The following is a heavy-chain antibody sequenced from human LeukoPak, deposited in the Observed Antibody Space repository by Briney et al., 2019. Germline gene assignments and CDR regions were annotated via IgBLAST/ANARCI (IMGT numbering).Heavy chain of an antibody. V-gene: IGHV1-2*02. J-gene: IGHJ4*02. CDR2: INPNNGGT. CDR3: ARGGGTVFGVIND. D-gene: IGHD3-3*01. Sequence: ASVKVSCKASGYTFTGYYIHGVRQAPGQGLDWVGWINPNNGGTNYAQKFQGRVTMTKDTSISTAYMEVSRLRSDDTAVYYCARGGGTVFGVINDWGRGTLVTVSS. CDR1: GYTFTGYY.